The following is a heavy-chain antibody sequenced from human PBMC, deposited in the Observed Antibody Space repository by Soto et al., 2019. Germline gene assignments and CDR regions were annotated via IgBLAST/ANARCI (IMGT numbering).Heavy chain of an antibody. V-gene: IGHV4-34*01. CDR1: GGSFSGFS. Sequence: PSETLSLTCAVYGGSFSGFSWSWIRKPPGKGLEWIGEINHSGGIDYNPSLKSRVTISLDTSKKQFSLKLTSMTAADTAVYFCARGRLDYEILTPNYNRMFWFDLWGQGTLVTVSS. D-gene: IGHD3-9*01. J-gene: IGHJ5*02. CDR3: ARGRLDYEILTPNYNRMFWFDL. CDR2: INHSGGI.